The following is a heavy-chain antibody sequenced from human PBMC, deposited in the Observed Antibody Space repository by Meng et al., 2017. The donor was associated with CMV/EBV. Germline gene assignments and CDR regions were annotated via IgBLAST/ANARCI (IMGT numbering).Heavy chain of an antibody. Sequence: GGSLRLSCAASGFTFSSYAMHWVRQAPGKGLEWVAVISYDGSNKYYADSVKGRFTISRDNSKNTLYLQMNSLRAEDTAVYYCARDRKVVPAGGWFDPWGQGTLVTVSS. CDR1: GFTFSSYA. D-gene: IGHD2-2*01. CDR2: ISYDGSNK. J-gene: IGHJ5*02. CDR3: ARDRKVVPAGGWFDP. V-gene: IGHV3-30*04.